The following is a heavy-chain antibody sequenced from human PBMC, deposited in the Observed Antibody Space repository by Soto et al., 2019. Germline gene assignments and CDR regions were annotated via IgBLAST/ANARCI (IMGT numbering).Heavy chain of an antibody. CDR2: INPSGGST. CDR3: ASSFRLEYYGMDV. J-gene: IGHJ6*02. Sequence: GASVKVSCKASGYTFTSYYMHWVRQAPGQGLEWMGIINPSGGSTSYAQKFQGRVTMTTDTSTSTAYMELRSLRSDDTAVYYCASSFRLEYYGMDVWGQGTTVTV. D-gene: IGHD1-1*01. V-gene: IGHV1-46*01. CDR1: GYTFTSYY.